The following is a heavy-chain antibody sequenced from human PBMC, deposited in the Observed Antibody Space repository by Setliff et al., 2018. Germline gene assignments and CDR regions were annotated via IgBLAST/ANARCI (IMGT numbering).Heavy chain of an antibody. CDR2: IYQSGTT. J-gene: IGHJ4*02. D-gene: IGHD3-10*01. CDR3: ARAPGRNIRGDY. CDR1: GDSISSGNW. V-gene: IGHV4-4*02. Sequence: KASETLSLTCAVSGDSISSGNWWNWVRQPPGKGLEWIGDIYQSGTTNYNPSLKSRVTISADTSKNQFSLKLKSVTAADTAVYYCARAPGRNIRGDYWGQGALVTVSS.